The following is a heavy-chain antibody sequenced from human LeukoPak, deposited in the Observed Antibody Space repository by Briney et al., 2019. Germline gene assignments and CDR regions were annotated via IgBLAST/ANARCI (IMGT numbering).Heavy chain of an antibody. Sequence: GGSLRLSCAASGFAFSNFAMSWVRRAPGKRLEWVSAMSGSGYYTYYVESVKGRFTISRDNSKNTLYLHMNSLRADDTAVYYCAKMEGQRLYDYCMDVWGRGTTVTVSS. J-gene: IGHJ6*03. D-gene: IGHD3-3*01. CDR2: MSGSGYYT. CDR3: AKMEGQRLYDYCMDV. V-gene: IGHV3-23*01. CDR1: GFAFSNFA.